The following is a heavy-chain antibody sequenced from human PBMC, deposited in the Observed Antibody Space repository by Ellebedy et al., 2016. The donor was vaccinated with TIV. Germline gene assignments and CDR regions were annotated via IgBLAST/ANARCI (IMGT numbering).Heavy chain of an antibody. CDR1: GTSVTNNSYY. V-gene: IGHV4-61*01. J-gene: IGHJ4*02. Sequence: SETLSLTCTVSGTSVTNNSYYWTWIRQPPGKGLEWIAYIYFSGRAKYNPSLKSRVTISIDTSKNPFSLKLSSLTAADTAAYYCATDRMGYYRFDYWGQGTLVTVSS. CDR3: ATDRMGYYRFDY. CDR2: IYFSGRA. D-gene: IGHD3-3*01.